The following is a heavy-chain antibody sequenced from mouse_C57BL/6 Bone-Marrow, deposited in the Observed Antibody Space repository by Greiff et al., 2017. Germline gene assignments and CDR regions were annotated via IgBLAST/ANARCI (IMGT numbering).Heavy chain of an antibody. D-gene: IGHD3-2*02. CDR2: ISSGGDYI. J-gene: IGHJ3*01. CDR1: GFTFSSYA. CDR3: TRGSSGYAWFAY. Sequence: DVQLVESGEGLVKPGGSLKLSCAASGFTFSSYAMSWVRQTPEKRLEWVAYISSGGDYIYYADTVKGRFTISRDNARNTLYLQMSSLKSEDTAMYYCTRGSSGYAWFAYWGQGTLVTVSA. V-gene: IGHV5-9-1*02.